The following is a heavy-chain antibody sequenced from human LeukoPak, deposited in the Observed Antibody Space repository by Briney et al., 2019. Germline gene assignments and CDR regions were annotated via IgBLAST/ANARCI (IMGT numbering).Heavy chain of an antibody. J-gene: IGHJ3*02. CDR3: ARGGIAARPCAFDI. V-gene: IGHV1-2*02. CDR1: GYTFTGYY. CDR2: INPNSGGT. Sequence: ASVKVSCKASGYTFTGYYIHWVRQAPGQGLEWMGWINPNSGGTNYAQKFQGRVTMTSDTSISTAYMELSRLRSDDTAVFYCARGGIAARPCAFDIWGQGTVVTVSS. D-gene: IGHD6-6*01.